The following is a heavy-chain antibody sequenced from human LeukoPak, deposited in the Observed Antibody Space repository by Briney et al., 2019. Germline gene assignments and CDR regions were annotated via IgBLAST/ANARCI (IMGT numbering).Heavy chain of an antibody. CDR2: INPNSGDT. V-gene: IGHV1-2*02. CDR1: GYTFTGYY. CDR3: ATQRGSYLWGTDFDY. Sequence: EASVKVSCKASGYTFTGYYMHWVRQAPGQGLEWMGWINPNSGDTKYSQKFQGRVTTTRDTSIRTAYMELTRLRSDDTAVYYCATQRGSYLWGTDFDYWGQGTLVTVSS. D-gene: IGHD3-16*01. J-gene: IGHJ4*02.